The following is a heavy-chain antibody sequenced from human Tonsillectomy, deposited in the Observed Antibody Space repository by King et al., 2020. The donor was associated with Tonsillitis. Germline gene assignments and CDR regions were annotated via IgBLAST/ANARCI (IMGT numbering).Heavy chain of an antibody. CDR2: IRSKAYGGTT. V-gene: IGHV3-49*04. CDR1: GFTFGDYA. J-gene: IGHJ4*02. Sequence: VQLVKSGGGLVQPGRSLRLSCTASGFTFGDYAMSWVRQAPGKGLEWVGFIRSKAYGGTTEYAASVKGRFTISRDDSKSIAYLQMNSLKTEDTAVYYCKVVTAMEVDYWGQGTLVTVSS. D-gene: IGHD2-21*02. CDR3: KVVTAMEVDY.